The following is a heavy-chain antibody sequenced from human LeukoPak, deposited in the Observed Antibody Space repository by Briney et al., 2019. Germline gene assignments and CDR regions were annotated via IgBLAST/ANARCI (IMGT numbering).Heavy chain of an antibody. CDR2: IRYDGNIK. CDR1: GFSFSKYA. V-gene: IGHV3-30*02. CDR3: TKGDDYGANTRLPKFNWFDP. D-gene: IGHD4-23*01. J-gene: IGHJ5*02. Sequence: QPGGYLRLSCAASGFSFSKYAMHWVRQAPGKGLEWVSFIRYDGNIKNYADSVKGRFTISRDNSKDTLYLQMNSLRAEDTAVYYCTKGDDYGANTRLPKFNWFDPWGQGALVTVSS.